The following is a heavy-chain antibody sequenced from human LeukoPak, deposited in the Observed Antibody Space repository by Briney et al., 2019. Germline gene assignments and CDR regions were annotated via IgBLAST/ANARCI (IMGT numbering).Heavy chain of an antibody. CDR1: GFTLSVFW. D-gene: IGHD5-18*01. Sequence: GGSLRLSFAASGFTLSVFWMHWVRHAPGKGLVWVSRINSDGSSTSYADSVKGRFTISRDNAKNTLYLQMNSLRAEDTAMYYCSRALSSKPALVTWGQGTPVTVSS. CDR2: INSDGSST. V-gene: IGHV3-74*01. CDR3: SRALSSKPALVT. J-gene: IGHJ5*02.